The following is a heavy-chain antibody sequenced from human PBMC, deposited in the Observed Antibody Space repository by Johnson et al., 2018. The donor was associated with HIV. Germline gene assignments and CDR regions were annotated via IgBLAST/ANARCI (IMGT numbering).Heavy chain of an antibody. D-gene: IGHD5-12*01. J-gene: IGHJ3*02. CDR1: GFTFSDCY. CDR2: ISSSGSTM. CDR3: SRHSPRGRSGYDAFDI. V-gene: IGHV3-11*01. Sequence: QVQLVESGGGVVQPGRSLRLSCAASGFTFSDCYMTWIRQAPGKGLEWVSYISSSGSTMYYADSVKGRFTISRDNAKNSLYLQMNSLRAEYTAVYYCSRHSPRGRSGYDAFDIWGQGTIVTVSS.